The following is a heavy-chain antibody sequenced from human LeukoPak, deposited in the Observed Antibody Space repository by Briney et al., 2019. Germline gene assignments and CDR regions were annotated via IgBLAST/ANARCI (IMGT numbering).Heavy chain of an antibody. D-gene: IGHD4-17*01. CDR3: AKDLPDYGDYIEGY. CDR2: ISSSGSTI. J-gene: IGHJ4*02. Sequence: GGSLRLSCAASGFTFSDYYMSWIRQAPGKGLEWVSYISSSGSTIYYADSVKGRFTISRDNAKNSLYLQMNSLRAEDTAVYYCAKDLPDYGDYIEGYWGQGTLVTVSS. CDR1: GFTFSDYY. V-gene: IGHV3-11*01.